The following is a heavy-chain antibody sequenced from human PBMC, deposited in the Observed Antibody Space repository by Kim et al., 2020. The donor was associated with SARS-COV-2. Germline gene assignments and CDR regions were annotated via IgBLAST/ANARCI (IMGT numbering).Heavy chain of an antibody. D-gene: IGHD6-13*01. J-gene: IGHJ3*02. CDR1: GGSISSSSYY. CDR3: ARYGYSSRKGAFDI. Sequence: SETLSLTCTVSGGSISSSSYYWGWIRQPPGKGLEWIGSIYYSGSSYYNPSLKSRVTISVDTSKNQFSLKLSSVTAADTAVYYCARYGYSSRKGAFDIWGQGTMVTVSS. V-gene: IGHV4-39*01. CDR2: IYYSGSS.